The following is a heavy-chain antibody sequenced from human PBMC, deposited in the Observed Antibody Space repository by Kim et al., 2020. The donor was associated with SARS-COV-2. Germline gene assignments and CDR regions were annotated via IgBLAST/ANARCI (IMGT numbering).Heavy chain of an antibody. CDR3: ARGYGDYGY. CDR2: R. Sequence: RNYTDSVEGRFTNTRDTTKNSLYLQMNSLRADDTAVYYCARGYGDYGYWGQGTLVTVSS. J-gene: IGHJ4*02. D-gene: IGHD4-17*01. V-gene: IGHV3-11*05.